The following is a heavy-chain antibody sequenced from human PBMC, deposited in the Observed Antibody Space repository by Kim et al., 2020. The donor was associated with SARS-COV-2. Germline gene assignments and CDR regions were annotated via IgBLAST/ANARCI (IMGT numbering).Heavy chain of an antibody. Sequence: NPSLKSRVTISVDTSKNQFSLKLSSVTAADTAVYYCARPEAAATGYFDYWGQGTLVTVSS. J-gene: IGHJ4*02. V-gene: IGHV4-34*01. CDR3: ARPEAAATGYFDY. D-gene: IGHD6-13*01.